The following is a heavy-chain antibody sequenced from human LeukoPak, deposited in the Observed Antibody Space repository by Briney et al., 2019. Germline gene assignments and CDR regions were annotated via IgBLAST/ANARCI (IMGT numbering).Heavy chain of an antibody. CDR3: AKKEVGAAPRFDY. Sequence: GGSLRLSCAASGFTFSSYGMHWVRQAPGKGLEWVAFIRYDGSNKYYADSVEGRFTISRDNSKNTLYLQMNSLRAEDTAVYYCAKKEVGAAPRFDYWGQGTLVTVSS. CDR1: GFTFSSYG. V-gene: IGHV3-30*02. D-gene: IGHD6-13*01. CDR2: IRYDGSNK. J-gene: IGHJ4*02.